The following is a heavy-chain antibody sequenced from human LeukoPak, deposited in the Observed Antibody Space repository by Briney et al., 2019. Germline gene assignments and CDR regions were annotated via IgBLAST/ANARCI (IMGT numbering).Heavy chain of an antibody. CDR2: IGVAANT. CDR1: GFTFSSHD. J-gene: IGHJ4*02. V-gene: IGHV3-13*01. D-gene: IGHD1-26*01. Sequence: GGSLRLSCAASGFTFSSHDMHWVRQATGKGLEWVSAIGVAANTFYSGSVKGRFTISRENAKNSLYLLMSSLRAEDTAVYYCARQNTPHGNFDYWGQGTLVTVSS. CDR3: ARQNTPHGNFDY.